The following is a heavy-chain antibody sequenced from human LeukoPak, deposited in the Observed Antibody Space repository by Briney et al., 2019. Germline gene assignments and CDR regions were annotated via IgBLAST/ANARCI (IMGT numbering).Heavy chain of an antibody. CDR3: ARISESSGWYRGFDY. Sequence: GASVKVSCKASGGTFSSYAISWVRQAPGQGLEWMGGIIPIFGTANYAQKFQGRVTITADEFTSTAYMELSSLRSEDTAVYYCARISESSGWYRGFDYWGQGTLVTDSS. J-gene: IGHJ4*02. D-gene: IGHD6-19*01. V-gene: IGHV1-69*13. CDR1: GGTFSSYA. CDR2: IIPIFGTA.